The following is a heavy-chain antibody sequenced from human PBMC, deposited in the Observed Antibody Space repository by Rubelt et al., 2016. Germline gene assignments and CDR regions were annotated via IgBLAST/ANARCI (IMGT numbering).Heavy chain of an antibody. D-gene: IGHD4-17*01. CDR2: ISSSSSYI. V-gene: IGHV3-21*01. CDR3: ARDAVTTRGGYYYMDV. Sequence: VQLVESGGGLVKPGGSLRLSCAASGFTFSSYSMNWVRQAPGKGLEWVSSISSSSSYIYYADSVKGRFTISRDNAKNSLYLQMNSLRAEDTAVYYCARDAVTTRGGYYYMDVWGKGTTVTVSS. CDR1: GFTFSSYS. J-gene: IGHJ6*03.